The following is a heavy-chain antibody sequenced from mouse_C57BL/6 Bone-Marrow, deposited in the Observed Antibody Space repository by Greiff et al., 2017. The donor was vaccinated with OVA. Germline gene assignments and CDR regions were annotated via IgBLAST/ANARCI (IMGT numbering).Heavy chain of an antibody. V-gene: IGHV5-12*01. CDR3: ARHQITTVCAMDY. D-gene: IGHD1-1*01. Sequence: EVQVVESGGGLVQPGGSLKLSCAASGFTFSDYYMYWVRQTPEKRLEWVAYISNGGGSTYYPDTVKGRFTISRDNAKNTLYLQMSRLKSEDTAMYYCARHQITTVCAMDYWGQGTSVTVSS. CDR2: ISNGGGST. CDR1: GFTFSDYY. J-gene: IGHJ4*01.